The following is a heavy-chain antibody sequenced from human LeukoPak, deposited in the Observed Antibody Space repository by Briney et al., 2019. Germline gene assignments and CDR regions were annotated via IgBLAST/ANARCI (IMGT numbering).Heavy chain of an antibody. CDR1: GFTFSSYA. J-gene: IGHJ1*01. CDR3: ARAPRLWFGELPFPSYFQH. Sequence: GGSLRLSCAASGFTFSSYAMHWVRQAPGKGLEWVAVISYDGSNKYYADSVKGRFTISRDNSKNTLYLQMNSLRAEDTAVYYCARAPRLWFGELPFPSYFQHWGQGTLVTVSS. CDR2: ISYDGSNK. V-gene: IGHV3-30-3*01. D-gene: IGHD3-10*01.